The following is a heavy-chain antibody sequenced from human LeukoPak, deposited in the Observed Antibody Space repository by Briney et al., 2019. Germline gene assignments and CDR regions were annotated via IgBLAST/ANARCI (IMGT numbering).Heavy chain of an antibody. CDR3: AKDRVIFSIAAASSFDY. J-gene: IGHJ4*02. CDR2: ISGSGGST. Sequence: GGSLRLSCAASGFTFSSYAMSWVRQAPGKGLERVSAISGSGGSTYYADSVKGRFTIARDNSKGTLYLQMNSLRAEDTAVYYCAKDRVIFSIAAASSFDYWGQGTLVTVSS. D-gene: IGHD6-13*01. CDR1: GFTFSSYA. V-gene: IGHV3-23*01.